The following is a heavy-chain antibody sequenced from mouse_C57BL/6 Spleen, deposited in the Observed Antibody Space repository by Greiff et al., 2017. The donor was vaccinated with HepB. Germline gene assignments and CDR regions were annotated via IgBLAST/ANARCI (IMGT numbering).Heavy chain of an antibody. CDR3: ARPRLGYFDY. CDR1: GFTFSSYT. J-gene: IGHJ2*01. Sequence: EVKLLESGGGLVKPGGSLKLSCAASGFTFSSYTMSWVRQTPEKRLEWVATISGGGGNTYYPDSVKGRFTISRDNAKNTLYLQMSSLRSEDTALYYCARPRLGYFDYWGQGTTLTVSS. D-gene: IGHD2-10*02. CDR2: ISGGGGNT. V-gene: IGHV5-9*01.